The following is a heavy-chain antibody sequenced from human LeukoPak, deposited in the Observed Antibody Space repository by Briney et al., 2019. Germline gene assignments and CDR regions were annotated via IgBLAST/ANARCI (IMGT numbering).Heavy chain of an antibody. D-gene: IGHD3-10*01. V-gene: IGHV4-4*07. J-gene: IGHJ5*02. CDR1: GGSISSYY. Sequence: SETLSLTCTVSGGSISSYYWSWIRQPAGKGLEWIGRIYTSGSTNYNPSLKSRVTMSVDTSKNQFSLKLSSVTAADMAVYYCARDDDEYYGSGSYPLDPWGQGTLVTVSS. CDR3: ARDDDEYYGSGSYPLDP. CDR2: IYTSGST.